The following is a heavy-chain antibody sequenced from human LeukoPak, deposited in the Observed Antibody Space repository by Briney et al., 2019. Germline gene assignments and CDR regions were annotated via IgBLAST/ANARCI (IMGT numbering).Heavy chain of an antibody. CDR2: IYYSGST. V-gene: IGHV4-59*08. CDR3: ARGMSYYDSSGSYAFDI. J-gene: IGHJ3*02. D-gene: IGHD3-22*01. CDR1: GGSISSYY. Sequence: SSETLSLTCTVSGGSISSYYWSWIRQPAGKGLEWIGYIYYSGSTNYNPSLKSRVTISVDTSKNQFSLKLSSVTAADTAVYYCARGMSYYDSSGSYAFDIWGQGTMVTVSS.